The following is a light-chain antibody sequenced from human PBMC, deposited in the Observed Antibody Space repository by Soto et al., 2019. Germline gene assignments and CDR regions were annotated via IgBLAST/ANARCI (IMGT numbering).Light chain of an antibody. J-gene: IGKJ4*01. CDR3: QQYADSPVT. V-gene: IGKV3-20*01. CDR1: QTVRNGY. CDR2: RTL. Sequence: EIVLTQSPGFLSVSPGERATLSCRASQTVRNGYLAWYQHKAGQAPRLLIYRTLSRAAGIPDRFSGSGSGTDFTLTISRLEPADFAVHFCQQYADSPVTFGGGTKVEIK.